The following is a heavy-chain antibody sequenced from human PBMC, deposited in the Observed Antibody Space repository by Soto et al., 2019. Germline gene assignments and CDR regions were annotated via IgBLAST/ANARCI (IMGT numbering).Heavy chain of an antibody. Sequence: QVQLQQWGAGLLKPSETLSLTCAVYGGSFSGYYWSWIRQPPGKGLEWIGEINHSGSTNYNPSLKRRVTISVDTSKNQFSLKLSSVTAADTAVYYCARLRQWLVHFDYWGQGTLVTVSS. CDR2: INHSGST. CDR3: ARLRQWLVHFDY. CDR1: GGSFSGYY. D-gene: IGHD6-19*01. V-gene: IGHV4-34*01. J-gene: IGHJ4*02.